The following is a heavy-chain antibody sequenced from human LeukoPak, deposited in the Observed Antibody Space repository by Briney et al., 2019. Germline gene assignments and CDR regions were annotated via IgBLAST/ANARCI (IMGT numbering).Heavy chain of an antibody. D-gene: IGHD3-22*01. V-gene: IGHV3-21*01. Sequence: GGSLRLSCAASGFTFSGYTMNWVRQAPGKGLEWVSSITSSSSDISYADSLKGRFTISRDNANNSLYLHMNSLRADDTAVYYCVSGYYYFDYWGQGTLVTASS. CDR1: GFTFSGYT. J-gene: IGHJ4*02. CDR3: VSGYYYFDY. CDR2: ITSSSSDI.